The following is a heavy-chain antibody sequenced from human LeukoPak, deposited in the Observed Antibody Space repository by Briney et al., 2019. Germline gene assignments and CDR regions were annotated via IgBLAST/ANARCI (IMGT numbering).Heavy chain of an antibody. V-gene: IGHV1-18*01. CDR3: ARDKASSVYYYDY. J-gene: IGHJ4*02. D-gene: IGHD3-3*01. CDR1: GYTFTSYG. CDR2: ISAYNGNT. Sequence: ASVKVSCKTSGYTFTSYGISWMRRAPGQGLERMGWISAYNGNTNYAQKLQGRVTMTTDTSTTTAYMELRSLTSDDTAVYYCARDKASSVYYYDYWGQGTLVTVSS.